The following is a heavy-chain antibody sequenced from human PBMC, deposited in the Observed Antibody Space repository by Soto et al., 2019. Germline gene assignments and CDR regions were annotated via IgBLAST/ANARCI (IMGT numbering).Heavy chain of an antibody. D-gene: IGHD1-7*01. CDR1: GGTFSGYA. CDR3: AREELTWFDP. V-gene: IGHV1-69*13. Sequence: EASVKVSCKASGGTFSGYAISWVRQAPGQGLEWMGGIIPIFGTANYAQKFQGRVTITADESTSTAYMELSSLRSEDTAVYYCAREELTWFDPWGQGTLVTVSS. J-gene: IGHJ5*02. CDR2: IIPIFGTA.